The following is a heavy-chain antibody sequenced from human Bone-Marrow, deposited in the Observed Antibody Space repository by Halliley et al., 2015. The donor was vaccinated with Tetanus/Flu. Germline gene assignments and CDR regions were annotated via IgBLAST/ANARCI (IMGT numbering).Heavy chain of an antibody. CDR3: AKVDTEHIVAVPAAVGFDP. Sequence: SRGRTHYNPSLKSRVPISVDPSMNQFSLGLSSVTAADTAVYYCAKVDTEHIVAVPAAVGFDPWGQGTLVTVSS. D-gene: IGHD2-2*01. CDR2: SRGRT. J-gene: IGHJ5*02. V-gene: IGHV4-59*01.